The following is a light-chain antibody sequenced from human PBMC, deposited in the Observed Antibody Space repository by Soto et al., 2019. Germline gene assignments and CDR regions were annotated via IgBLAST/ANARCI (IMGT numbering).Light chain of an antibody. Sequence: EIVLTQSPGTLSLSPGERSTLSCSASQSVSSSYLAWYQQKPGQPPRLLIYGASSRATGIPDRFSGSGSGTDFTLTISSLEPEDFAVYYCQQRSNWPLITFGQGTLLEI. V-gene: IGKV3D-20*02. CDR2: GAS. CDR1: QSVSSSY. J-gene: IGKJ5*01. CDR3: QQRSNWPLIT.